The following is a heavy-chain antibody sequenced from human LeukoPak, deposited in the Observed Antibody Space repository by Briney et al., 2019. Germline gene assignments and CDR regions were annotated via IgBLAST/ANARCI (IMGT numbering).Heavy chain of an antibody. CDR3: ARAVAGITRNWFDP. J-gene: IGHJ5*02. D-gene: IGHD6-19*01. V-gene: IGHV4-59*01. CDR2: IYYSGST. CDR1: GGSISSYY. Sequence: SETLSLTCTVSGGSISSYYWSWIRQPPGKGLEWIGYIYYSGSTKYNPSLKSRVTISVDTSKNQFSLKLSSVTAADTAVYYCARAVAGITRNWFDPWGQGTLVTVSS.